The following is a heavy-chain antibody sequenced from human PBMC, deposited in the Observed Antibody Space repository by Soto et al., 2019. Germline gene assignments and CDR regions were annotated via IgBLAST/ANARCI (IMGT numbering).Heavy chain of an antibody. Sequence: QVQLVESGGGVVQPGRSLRLSCAASGFTFSSYGMHWVRQAPGKGLEWVADICNAESNKYYADSVKGRFTISRDNSKNTLYLQMNSLRAEDTAVYYCARGQSYCSSSSCYVLFCGETPDYWGQGTLVTVSS. CDR3: ARGQSYCSSSSCYVLFCGETPDY. CDR1: GFTFSSYG. D-gene: IGHD2-2*01. V-gene: IGHV3-33*01. CDR2: ICNAESNK. J-gene: IGHJ4*02.